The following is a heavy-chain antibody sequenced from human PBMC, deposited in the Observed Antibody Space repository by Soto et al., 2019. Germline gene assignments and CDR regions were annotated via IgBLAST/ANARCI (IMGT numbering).Heavy chain of an antibody. J-gene: IGHJ6*03. Sequence: GGSLRLSCAASGFSFSIYNMNWVRQAPGKGLEWVSSISSRSAYIYYADSVKGRFTISRDNAKNSVFLQMNSLRAEDTAVYYCARAEGTQYYYYMDVWGKGTTVTVSS. CDR2: ISSRSAYI. CDR1: GFSFSIYN. CDR3: ARAEGTQYYYYMDV. V-gene: IGHV3-21*01.